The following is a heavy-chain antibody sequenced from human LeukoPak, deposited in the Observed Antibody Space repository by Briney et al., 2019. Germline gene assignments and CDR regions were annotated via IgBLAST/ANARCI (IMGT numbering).Heavy chain of an antibody. CDR3: ATQPIIAPSPGWFDP. CDR1: GGSISSSY. CDR2: IYYSGIT. Sequence: PSETLSLTCTVSGGSISSSYWSWIRQPPGKGLEWIGYIYYSGITNYNPSLKSRVTISLDTSKNQFSLKLSSVTAADTAVYYCATQPIIAPSPGWFDPWGQGTLVTVSS. V-gene: IGHV4-59*08. J-gene: IGHJ5*02. D-gene: IGHD6-13*01.